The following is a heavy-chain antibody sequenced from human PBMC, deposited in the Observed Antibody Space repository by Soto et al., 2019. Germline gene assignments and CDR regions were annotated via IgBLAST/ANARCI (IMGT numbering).Heavy chain of an antibody. CDR2: IRSKANSYAT. D-gene: IGHD3-3*01. CDR3: TILLEVKGKPRMDV. Sequence: GRSRRLSCAASGFSCSGSAMHCVRQASGKGREWVGRIRSKANSYATAYAASVKGRFTISRDDSKNTAYLQMNSLKTEDTAVYYCTILLEVKGKPRMDVWGQGTTDSVSA. J-gene: IGHJ6*01. CDR1: GFSCSGSA. V-gene: IGHV3-73*01.